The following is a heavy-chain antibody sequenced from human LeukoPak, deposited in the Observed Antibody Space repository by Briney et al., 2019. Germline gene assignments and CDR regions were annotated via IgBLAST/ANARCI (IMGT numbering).Heavy chain of an antibody. Sequence: GGSLRLSCAASGFTFSNAWMSWVRQAPGKGLEWVGRIKSKTDGGTTDYAAPVKGRFTISRDDSKNTLYLQMNSLKTEDTAVYYCTTDDVDTAMVTEYWGQGTLVTVSS. CDR3: TTDDVDTAMVTEY. V-gene: IGHV3-15*01. CDR1: GFTFSNAW. J-gene: IGHJ4*02. CDR2: IKSKTDGGTT. D-gene: IGHD5-18*01.